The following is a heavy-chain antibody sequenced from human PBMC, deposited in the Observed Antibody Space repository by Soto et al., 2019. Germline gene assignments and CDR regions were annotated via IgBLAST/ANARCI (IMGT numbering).Heavy chain of an antibody. D-gene: IGHD2-2*01. CDR2: INPNSGGT. J-gene: IGHJ4*02. CDR1: GYTFTGYY. CDR3: ARGYCSSTSCWHFDY. V-gene: IGHV1-2*04. Sequence: GASVKVSCKASGYTFTGYYMHWARQAPGQGLEWMGWINPNSGGTNYAQKFQGWVTMTRDTSISTAYMELSRLRSDDTAVYYCARGYCSSTSCWHFDYWGQGTLVTVSS.